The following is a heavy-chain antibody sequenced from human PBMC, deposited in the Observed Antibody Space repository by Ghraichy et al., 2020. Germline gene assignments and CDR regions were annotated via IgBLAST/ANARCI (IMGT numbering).Heavy chain of an antibody. CDR3: ARLLGGGSCFGY. J-gene: IGHJ4*02. CDR1: GFTFSSYW. D-gene: IGHD2-15*01. CDR2: INSDGSST. Sequence: GESLNISCAASGFTFSSYWMHWVRQAPGKGLVWVSRINSDGSSTSYADSVKGRFTISRDNAKNTLYLQMNSLRAEATAVYYCARLLGGGSCFGYLGQGTLVTVSS. V-gene: IGHV3-74*01.